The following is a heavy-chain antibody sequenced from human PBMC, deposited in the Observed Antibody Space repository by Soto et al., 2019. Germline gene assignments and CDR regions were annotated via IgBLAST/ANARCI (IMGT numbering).Heavy chain of an antibody. D-gene: IGHD2-15*01. CDR1: GYTFTSYG. V-gene: IGHV1-18*01. Sequence: QVQLVQSGAEVKKPGASVKVSCKASGYTFTSYGIRWVRQAPGQGLEWMGWISAYNGNTNYAQKLQGRVTLSTDTYPNTAYVELRSLRSDDTAVYYCARDCSGGSCYVDYWGQGTLVTVSS. CDR3: ARDCSGGSCYVDY. CDR2: ISAYNGNT. J-gene: IGHJ4*02.